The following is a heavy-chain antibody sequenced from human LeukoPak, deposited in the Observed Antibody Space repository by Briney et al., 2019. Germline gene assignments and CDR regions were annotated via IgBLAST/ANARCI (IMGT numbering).Heavy chain of an antibody. J-gene: IGHJ4*02. CDR1: GFSLSTSAVG. CDR3: AHSPGITIFGVVILDFDY. Sequence: SGRTLVNPTQTLTLTCTFSGFSLSTSAVGVGWIRQPPGKALEWLALIYWNDDKRYSPSLKSRLTITKDTSKNQVVLTMTNMDPVDTATYYCAHSPGITIFGVVILDFDYWGQGTLVTVSS. D-gene: IGHD3-3*01. V-gene: IGHV2-5*01. CDR2: IYWNDDK.